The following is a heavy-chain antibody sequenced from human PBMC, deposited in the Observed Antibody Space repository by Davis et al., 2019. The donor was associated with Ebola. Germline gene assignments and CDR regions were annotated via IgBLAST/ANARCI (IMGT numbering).Heavy chain of an antibody. CDR1: GFTFSTYS. Sequence: PGGSLRLSCAASGFTFSTYSMSWVRQAPGKGLEWVAFIRFDGTKIIYTDSVRGRFTISRDNPRSTVSLQMTSLRPEDTALYYCAQDTGVEMAAISNWGQGTLVLVSS. J-gene: IGHJ4*02. V-gene: IGHV3-30*02. D-gene: IGHD5-24*01. CDR3: AQDTGVEMAAISN. CDR2: IRFDGTKI.